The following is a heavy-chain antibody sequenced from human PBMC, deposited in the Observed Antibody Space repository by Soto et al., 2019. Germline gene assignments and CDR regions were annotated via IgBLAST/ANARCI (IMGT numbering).Heavy chain of an antibody. J-gene: IGHJ5*02. CDR1: GGSISSGGYY. Sequence: PSETLSLTCTVSGGSISSGGYYWSWVRQHPGKGLEWIGYIYYSGSTYYNPSLKSRVTISVDTSKNQFSLKLRSVTAADTAVYYCARGGRYYYGNWFDPWGQGTLVTVSS. CDR2: IYYSGST. D-gene: IGHD3-10*01. V-gene: IGHV4-31*03. CDR3: ARGGRYYYGNWFDP.